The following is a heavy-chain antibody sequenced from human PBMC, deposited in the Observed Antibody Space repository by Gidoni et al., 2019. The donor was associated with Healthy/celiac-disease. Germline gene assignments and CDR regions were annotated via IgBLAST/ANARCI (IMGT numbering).Heavy chain of an antibody. J-gene: IGHJ4*02. V-gene: IGHV3-23*01. CDR1: GFTFSSYA. Sequence: EVQLLESGGGLVQPGGSLRLSCAASGFTFSSYAMSWVRQAPGKGLEWVSAISGSGGSTYYADSVKGRFTISRDNSKNTLYLQMNSLRAEDTAVYYCAKERVVYDSSGLTYYFDYWGQGTLVTVSS. D-gene: IGHD3-22*01. CDR2: ISGSGGST. CDR3: AKERVVYDSSGLTYYFDY.